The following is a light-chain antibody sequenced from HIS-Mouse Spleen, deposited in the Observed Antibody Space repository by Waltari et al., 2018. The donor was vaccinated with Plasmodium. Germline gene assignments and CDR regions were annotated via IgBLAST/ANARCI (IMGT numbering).Light chain of an antibody. V-gene: IGKV1D-8*02. Sequence: IRLPHSPSLLSALTETRAPTSCRTSQGISSYLAWYQQKPGKAPELLIYAASTLQSGVPSRFSGSGSGTDFTLTISCLQSDDFATYYCQQYYSFPRTFGPGTKVDIK. J-gene: IGKJ3*01. CDR2: AAS. CDR3: QQYYSFPRT. CDR1: QGISSY.